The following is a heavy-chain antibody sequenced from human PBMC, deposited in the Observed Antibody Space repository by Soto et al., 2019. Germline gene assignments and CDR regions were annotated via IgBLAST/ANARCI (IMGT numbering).Heavy chain of an antibody. D-gene: IGHD2-2*01. J-gene: IGHJ6*02. CDR3: ARVVGGYYYGMDV. V-gene: IGHV4-4*02. CDR2: IYHSGST. CDR1: GGSISSSNW. Sequence: QVQLQESGPGLVKPSGTLSLTCAVSGGSISSSNWWSWVRQPPGKGLEWIGEIYHSGSTNYNPSPKSRVTISVDKPKNQFSLKLSSVTAADTAVYYCARVVGGYYYGMDVWGQGTTVTVSS.